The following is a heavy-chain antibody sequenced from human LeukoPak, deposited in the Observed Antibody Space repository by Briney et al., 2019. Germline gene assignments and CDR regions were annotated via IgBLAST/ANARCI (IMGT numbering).Heavy chain of an antibody. CDR3: ARVVVPAAIVY. J-gene: IGHJ4*02. CDR2: IYKGRST. D-gene: IGHD2-15*01. V-gene: IGHV4-31*03. CDR1: GDSVSIITYY. Sequence: PSQTLSLTCSVSGDSVSIITYYWGWIRHRPGRGPEWLGYIYKGRSTSYTPSLKNRVTISVDTSKNQFSLNLDSVTAADTAVYYCARVVVPAAIVYWGQGIPVIVSS.